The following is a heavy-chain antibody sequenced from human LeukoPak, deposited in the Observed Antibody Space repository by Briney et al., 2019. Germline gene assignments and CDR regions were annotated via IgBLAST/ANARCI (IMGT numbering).Heavy chain of an antibody. Sequence: GGSLRLSCAASGFTFSNAWMSWVRHAPGKGLELVGRIKSKTDGGTTDYAAPVKGRFTISRDDSKNTLYLQMNSLKTEDTAVYYCTTEILVVVAATRDYWGQGTLVTVSS. CDR1: GFTFSNAW. J-gene: IGHJ4*02. V-gene: IGHV3-15*01. CDR2: IKSKTDGGTT. D-gene: IGHD2-15*01. CDR3: TTEILVVVAATRDY.